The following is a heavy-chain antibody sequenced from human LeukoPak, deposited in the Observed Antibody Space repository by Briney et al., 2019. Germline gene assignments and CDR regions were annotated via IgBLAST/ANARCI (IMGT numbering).Heavy chain of an antibody. Sequence: PSGTLSLTCAVYGVSISSDNWWTWVRPPPGKGLEWIGETHRSGDTKYNPSHNGRVTISMDNSKNQLSLNLISVTAADTAIYFCATRHHSRTYMVPLDSWGQGTLVTVSS. CDR2: THRSGDT. CDR3: ATRHHSRTYMVPLDS. D-gene: IGHD3-10*01. J-gene: IGHJ4*02. V-gene: IGHV4-4*02. CDR1: GVSISSDNW.